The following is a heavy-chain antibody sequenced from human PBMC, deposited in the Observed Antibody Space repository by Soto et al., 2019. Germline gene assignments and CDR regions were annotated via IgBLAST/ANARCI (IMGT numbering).Heavy chain of an antibody. V-gene: IGHV3-48*02. CDR1: GFTFSSYS. CDR2: ISSSSTI. Sequence: PGGSLRLSCAASGFTFSSYSMNWVRQAPGKGLEWVSYISSSSTIYYADSVKGRFTISRDNAKNSLYLQMNSLRDEDTAVYYCAIDGDPYSSSPNYYYYGMDVWGQGTTVTVSS. D-gene: IGHD6-6*01. J-gene: IGHJ6*02. CDR3: AIDGDPYSSSPNYYYYGMDV.